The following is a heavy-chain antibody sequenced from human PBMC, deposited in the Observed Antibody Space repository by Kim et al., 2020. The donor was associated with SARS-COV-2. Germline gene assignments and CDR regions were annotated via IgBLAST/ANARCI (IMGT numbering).Heavy chain of an antibody. CDR2: FSGSGGTP. Sequence: GGSLRLSCAASGFTFSAYAMSWVRQAPGKGLEWVSGFSGSGGTPYYADSVKGRFTISRDNSRNTLYLQMDSLRAEDTAVYYCAKDTSLSMIVVASFDCWGQGTLVTVSS. D-gene: IGHD3-22*01. J-gene: IGHJ4*02. CDR3: AKDTSLSMIVVASFDC. CDR1: GFTFSAYA. V-gene: IGHV3-23*01.